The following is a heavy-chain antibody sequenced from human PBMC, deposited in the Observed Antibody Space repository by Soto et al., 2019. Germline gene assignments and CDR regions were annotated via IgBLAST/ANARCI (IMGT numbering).Heavy chain of an antibody. CDR3: VRNYGGNSQFFDL. J-gene: IGHJ2*01. CDR2: FFHTGTA. Sequence: QVQLQESGPGLVKPSETLSLNCSGSGVAISRHYWSWIRQSPGKGLEWLGYFFHTGTALYNPSLRSRVTMSVDTSKNQFSLKLTSVIPADTAVYFCVRNYGGNSQFFDLWGRGTLVTVSS. D-gene: IGHD4-17*01. CDR1: GVAISRHY. V-gene: IGHV4-59*11.